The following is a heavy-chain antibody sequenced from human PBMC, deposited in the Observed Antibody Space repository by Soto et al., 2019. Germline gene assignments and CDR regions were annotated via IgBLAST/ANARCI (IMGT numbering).Heavy chain of an antibody. J-gene: IGHJ4*02. D-gene: IGHD3-22*01. CDR2: IYYSGST. V-gene: IGHV4-31*03. Sequence: QVQLQESGPGLVKPSQTLSLTCTVSGGSISSAGYYWSWIRQHPGKGRGWIGYIYYSGSTYYNPSLKSRVTISVDTSKNQFSLKLSSVTAADTAVYYCARFHYYDSSGYYYGRFDYWGQGTLVTVSS. CDR1: GGSISSAGYY. CDR3: ARFHYYDSSGYYYGRFDY.